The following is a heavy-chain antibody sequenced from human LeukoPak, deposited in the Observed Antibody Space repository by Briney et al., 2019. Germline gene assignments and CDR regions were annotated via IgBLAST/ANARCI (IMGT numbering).Heavy chain of an antibody. D-gene: IGHD1-26*01. CDR1: GGSISSYY. V-gene: IGHV4-59*12. CDR2: VYYSGST. J-gene: IGHJ4*02. CDR3: ARVSSGATTVDY. Sequence: SETLSLTCTVSGGSISSYYWSWIRQPPGKGLEWIGYVYYSGSTNYNPSLKSRVTISVDTSKNQFSLKLSSVTAADTAVYYCARVSSGATTVDYWGQGTLVTVSS.